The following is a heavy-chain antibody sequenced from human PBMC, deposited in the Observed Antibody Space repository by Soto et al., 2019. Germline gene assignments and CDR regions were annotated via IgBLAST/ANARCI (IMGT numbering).Heavy chain of an antibody. V-gene: IGHV4-31*03. CDR1: GGSISSGGYY. Sequence: QVQLQESGPGLVKPSQTLSLTCTVSGGSISSGGYYWSWIRQHPGKGLEWIGYIYYSGSTYYNPSLKSRVTISVDTSKNQFSLKLSSVTAADTAVYYCARTMHDYGDSTNWFDPWGQGTLVTVSS. D-gene: IGHD4-17*01. CDR3: ARTMHDYGDSTNWFDP. CDR2: IYYSGST. J-gene: IGHJ5*02.